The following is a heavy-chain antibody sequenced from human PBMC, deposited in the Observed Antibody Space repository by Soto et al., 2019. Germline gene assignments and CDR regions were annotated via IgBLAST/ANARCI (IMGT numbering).Heavy chain of an antibody. CDR3: SSDWAAAGPFDS. V-gene: IGHV1-18*01. D-gene: IGHD2-15*01. CDR1: GYTFTSYG. CDR2: ISAYNGNT. J-gene: IGHJ4*02. Sequence: QVQLVQSGAEVKKPGASVKVSCKASGYTFTSYGISWVRQAPGQGLEWMGGISAYNGNTNYAQKLQGRVTMTTDTSTSTAYMARRSLRSYDTAVYFCSSDWAAAGPFDSWGQGTLVTVSS.